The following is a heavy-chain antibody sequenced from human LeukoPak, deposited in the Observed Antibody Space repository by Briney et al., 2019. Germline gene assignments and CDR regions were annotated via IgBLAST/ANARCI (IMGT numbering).Heavy chain of an antibody. CDR2: IYHSGST. CDR1: GGSISSGGYY. V-gene: IGHV4-30-2*01. J-gene: IGHJ6*03. CDR3: ARDWRKSDYYYYMDV. Sequence: SQTLSLTCTVSGGSISSGGYYWSWIRQPPGKGLEWIGYIYHSGSTYYNPSLKSRVTISVDRSKNQFSLKLSSVTAADTAVYYCARDWRKSDYYYYMDVWGKGTTVTVS.